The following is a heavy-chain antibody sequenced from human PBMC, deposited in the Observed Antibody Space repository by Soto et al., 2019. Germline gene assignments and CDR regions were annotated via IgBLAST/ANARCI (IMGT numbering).Heavy chain of an antibody. V-gene: IGHV3-66*01. CDR1: GFTVSSTNY. CDR3: ARNEGGIAAAGFFPGHFDY. J-gene: IGHJ4*02. D-gene: IGHD6-13*01. Sequence: PGGSLRLSCVVSGFTVSSTNYMSWVRQAPGKGLEWVSVIYSGGSTYYADSVKGRFTISRDNSKNTLYLQMNSLRAEDTAVYYYARNEGGIAAAGFFPGHFDYWGQGTLVTVSS. CDR2: IYSGGST.